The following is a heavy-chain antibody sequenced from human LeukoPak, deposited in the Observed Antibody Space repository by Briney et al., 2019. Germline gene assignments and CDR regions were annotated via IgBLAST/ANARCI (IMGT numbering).Heavy chain of an antibody. CDR3: ATRIAAAGNDAFDI. J-gene: IGHJ3*02. D-gene: IGHD6-13*01. Sequence: KPSETLSLTCAVSGGSISSGGYSWSWIRQPPGKGLEWIGYIYHSGSTYYNPSLKSRVTISVDTSKNQFSLKLSSVTAADTAVYYCATRIAAAGNDAFDIWGQGTMVTVSS. CDR1: GGSISSGGYS. CDR2: IYHSGST. V-gene: IGHV4-30-2*01.